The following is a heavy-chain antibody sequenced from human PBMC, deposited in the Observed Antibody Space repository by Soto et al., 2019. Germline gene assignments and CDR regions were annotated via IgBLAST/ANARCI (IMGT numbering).Heavy chain of an antibody. V-gene: IGHV4-31*03. CDR3: ARTKCSGGSCYSWSLDY. Sequence: SETLSLTCTVSGGSITTGGYYWSWIRQLPGKGLEWIGHRYYSESAYYNPSLKSRVSISLDTSKNQFSLKLSFVTAADTAMYYCARTKCSGGSCYSWSLDYWGQGTPVTVSS. CDR2: RYYSESA. J-gene: IGHJ4*02. D-gene: IGHD2-15*01. CDR1: GGSITTGGYY.